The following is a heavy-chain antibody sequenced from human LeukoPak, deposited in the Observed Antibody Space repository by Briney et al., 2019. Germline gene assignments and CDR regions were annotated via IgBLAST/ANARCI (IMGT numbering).Heavy chain of an antibody. CDR3: ARRGYRSGANAFDI. Sequence: GESLKISCQGSGYSFNSYLISWVRQMLGKGLEWMGKIDPSDSYANHSPSFQGHVTFSADKSISSAYLQWSSLKASDTAMYYCARRGYRSGANAFDIWGQGTMVTVSS. D-gene: IGHD6-19*01. J-gene: IGHJ3*02. V-gene: IGHV5-10-1*01. CDR1: GYSFNSYL. CDR2: IDPSDSYA.